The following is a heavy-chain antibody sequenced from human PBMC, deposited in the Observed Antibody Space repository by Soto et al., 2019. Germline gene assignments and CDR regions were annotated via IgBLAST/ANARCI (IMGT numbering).Heavy chain of an antibody. CDR3: ARNYRDYGGNWWDY. D-gene: IGHD4-17*01. Sequence: SVKVSCKASVGTFSSYAISWVRQAPGQGLEWMGGISPIFGTANYAQKFQGRVTITADESTSTAYMELSSLRSEDTAVYYCARNYRDYGGNWWDYWGQGTLVTVSS. J-gene: IGHJ4*02. V-gene: IGHV1-69*13. CDR1: VGTFSSYA. CDR2: ISPIFGTA.